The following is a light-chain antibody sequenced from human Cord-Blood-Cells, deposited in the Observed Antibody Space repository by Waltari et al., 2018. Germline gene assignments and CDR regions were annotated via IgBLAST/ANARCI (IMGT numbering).Light chain of an antibody. J-gene: IGKJ1*01. CDR1: HSVSSSY. CDR3: QQYGSSPWT. CDR2: GAS. Sequence: EIVLTQSPGTLSLSPGERATLSCRASHSVSSSYLAWYQQKPGQAPRLLIYGASSRATGIPDRFSGSGSATDFTLTISRLEPEDFAVYYCQQYGSSPWTFGQGTKVEIK. V-gene: IGKV3-20*01.